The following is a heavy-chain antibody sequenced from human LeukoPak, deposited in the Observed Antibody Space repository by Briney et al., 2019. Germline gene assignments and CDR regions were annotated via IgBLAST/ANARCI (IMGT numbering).Heavy chain of an antibody. CDR2: IYYSGST. CDR3: ARLFGKATTIYHFDY. CDR1: GGSISSSSYY. D-gene: IGHD3-3*01. Sequence: PSETLSLTCIVSGGSISSSSYYWGWIRQPPGKGLEWIGSIYYSGSTYYNPSLKIRVTISVDTSKNQFSLKLSSVTAADTAVYYCARLFGKATTIYHFDYWGQGTLVTVSS. V-gene: IGHV4-39*01. J-gene: IGHJ4*02.